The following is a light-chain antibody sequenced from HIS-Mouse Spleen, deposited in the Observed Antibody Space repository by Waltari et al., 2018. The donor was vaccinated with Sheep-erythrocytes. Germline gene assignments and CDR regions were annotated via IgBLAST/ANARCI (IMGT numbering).Light chain of an antibody. CDR3: QQRSNWYT. J-gene: IGKJ2*01. V-gene: IGKV3-11*01. CDR1: QSVSSY. Sequence: EIVLTQSPATLSLSPGERATLSCRSSQSVSSYLAWYQPKPGQGPRLLIYDASNRATGIPARFSGSGSGTDFTLTISSLEPEDFAVYYCQQRSNWYTFGQGTKLEIK. CDR2: DAS.